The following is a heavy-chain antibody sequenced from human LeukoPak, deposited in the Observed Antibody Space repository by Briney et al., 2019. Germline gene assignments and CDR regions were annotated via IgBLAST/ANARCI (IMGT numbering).Heavy chain of an antibody. Sequence: SEILSLTCTVSGGSISSYYWSWIRQPPGKGLEWIGYLYYTGSTNYNASLKSRVTISVDMSKKQISLKLRSVTAADTAVYYCASSTTVTIFDYWGQGTLVTVSS. D-gene: IGHD4-17*01. CDR2: LYYTGST. CDR3: ASSTTVTIFDY. CDR1: GGSISSYY. V-gene: IGHV4-59*01. J-gene: IGHJ4*02.